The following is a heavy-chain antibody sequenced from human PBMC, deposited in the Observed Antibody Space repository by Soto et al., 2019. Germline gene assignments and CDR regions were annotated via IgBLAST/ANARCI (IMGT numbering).Heavy chain of an antibody. Sequence: PSETLSLTCTVSGGSISGYYWSWIRQPPGKGLEWIGYIYYTGNTIYNPSLNSRVTMSVDTSKNQFSLHLNYVTAADTAVYYCARRGASSKWLDPCGQGTLVTVSS. CDR2: IYYTGNT. V-gene: IGHV4-59*01. J-gene: IGHJ5*02. CDR3: ARRGASSKWLDP. D-gene: IGHD3-10*01. CDR1: GGSISGYY.